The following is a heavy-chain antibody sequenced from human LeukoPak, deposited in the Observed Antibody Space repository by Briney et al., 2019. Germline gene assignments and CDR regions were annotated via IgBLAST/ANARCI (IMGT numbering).Heavy chain of an antibody. Sequence: PGGSLRLSCAASGFTFSSYWMHWVRQAPGKGLVWVSRINRDGSSTSSADSVKGRFTISRDNAKNTLYLQMNSLRAEDTAVYYCARGAYYDSTDWFDPWSQGTLVTVSS. CDR3: ARGAYYDSTDWFDP. V-gene: IGHV3-74*01. CDR1: GFTFSSYW. D-gene: IGHD3-22*01. CDR2: INRDGSST. J-gene: IGHJ5*02.